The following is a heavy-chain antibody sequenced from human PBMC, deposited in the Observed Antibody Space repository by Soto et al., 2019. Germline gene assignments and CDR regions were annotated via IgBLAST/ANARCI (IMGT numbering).Heavy chain of an antibody. CDR3: ARKQSGFFYGIDY. CDR1: GGSISSGGYY. D-gene: IGHD3-3*01. V-gene: IGHV4-31*03. J-gene: IGHJ4*02. CDR2: IYGSGIT. Sequence: SETLSLTCTVSGGSISSGGYYWSWIRQHPGKGLEWIGYIYGSGITFYNPSLQSRVILSMDTSKNQFSLKLSSVTAADTAVYYCARKQSGFFYGIDYWGQGTLVTVSS.